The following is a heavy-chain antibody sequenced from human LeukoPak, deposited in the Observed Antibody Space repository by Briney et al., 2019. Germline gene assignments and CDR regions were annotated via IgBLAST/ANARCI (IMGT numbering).Heavy chain of an antibody. D-gene: IGHD1-26*01. Sequence: ASVKVSCKPSGYTAAAYYIHWVRYAPGQGLEWMGWINPNTGGPYYPQKFQGKVTMTWDSSVNTAYMELTSVTSDDTAIDYCARHRNSQTAGAGDYWGQGTLVTVSS. J-gene: IGHJ4*02. CDR3: ARHRNSQTAGAGDY. CDR1: GYTAAAYY. CDR2: INPNTGGP. V-gene: IGHV1-2*02.